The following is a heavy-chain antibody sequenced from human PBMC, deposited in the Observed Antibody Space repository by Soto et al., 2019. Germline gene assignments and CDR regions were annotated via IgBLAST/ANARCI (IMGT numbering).Heavy chain of an antibody. CDR2: ISAANGVT. D-gene: IGHD1-26*01. J-gene: IGHJ4*02. CDR1: GYTFTTYA. V-gene: IGHV1-3*01. Sequence: QVQLVQSGAEVKKPGASVKVSCKTSGYTFTTYAMHWVRQAPGQSLEWMGWISAANGVTKYSQKFQGRITITRDTSASTAYMELSGLISEDTAVYYCASDLWVVGATDKFHYWGQGTLVTVSS. CDR3: ASDLWVVGATDKFHY.